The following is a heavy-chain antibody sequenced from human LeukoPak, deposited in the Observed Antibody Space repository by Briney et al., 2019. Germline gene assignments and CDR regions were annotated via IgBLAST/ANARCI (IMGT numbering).Heavy chain of an antibody. J-gene: IGHJ4*02. V-gene: IGHV4-59*01. CDR3: ARGFDSKSTYFDY. D-gene: IGHD5-12*01. Sequence: PSETLSLTCTVSGGSITNYYWNWIRQPPGKGLEWIGYIYYSGSTNYNPSLKSRVTISVDTSKNQFSLRLTSVSAAGTAVYYCARGFDSKSTYFDYWGQGTLLTVSS. CDR2: IYYSGST. CDR1: GGSITNYY.